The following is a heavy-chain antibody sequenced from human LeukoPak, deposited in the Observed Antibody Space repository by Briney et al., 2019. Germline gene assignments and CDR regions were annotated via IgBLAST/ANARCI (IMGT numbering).Heavy chain of an antibody. J-gene: IGHJ4*02. CDR3: ARILRRYDILTGYQYYFDY. CDR1: GGSISSYY. V-gene: IGHV4-59*01. Sequence: SETLSLTCTVSGGSISSYYWSWIRRPPGKGLEWIGYIYYSGSTNYNPSLKSRVTISVDTSKNQFSLKLSSVTAADTAVYYCARILRRYDILTGYQYYFDYWGQGTLVTVSS. D-gene: IGHD3-9*01. CDR2: IYYSGST.